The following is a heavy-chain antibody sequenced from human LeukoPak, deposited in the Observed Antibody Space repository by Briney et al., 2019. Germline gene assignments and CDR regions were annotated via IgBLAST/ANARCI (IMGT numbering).Heavy chain of an antibody. CDR1: GYRFNAYW. CDR3: ARPNITSYYDSRGNDAFDV. Sequence: GESLEISCKGSGYRFNAYWIAWVRQMPGKGLEWMGIIYPDDSDTRYSPSFQGQVTISADKSVRTAYLQWSSLKASDTAMYYCARPNITSYYDSRGNDAFDVWGQGTCGRVSS. J-gene: IGHJ3*01. CDR2: IYPDDSDT. V-gene: IGHV5-51*01. D-gene: IGHD3-22*01.